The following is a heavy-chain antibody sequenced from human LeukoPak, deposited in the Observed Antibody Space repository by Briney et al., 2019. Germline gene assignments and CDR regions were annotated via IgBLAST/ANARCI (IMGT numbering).Heavy chain of an antibody. CDR1: GGSISSGGYY. J-gene: IGHJ6*02. Sequence: SQTLSLTCTVSGGSISSGGYYWSWIRQHPGKGLEWIGYIYYSGSTNYNPSLKSRVTISVDTSKNQFSLKLSSVTAADTAVYYCARMSSYYYYGMDVWGQGTTVTVSS. CDR2: IYYSGST. CDR3: ARMSSYYYYGMDV. V-gene: IGHV4-31*03.